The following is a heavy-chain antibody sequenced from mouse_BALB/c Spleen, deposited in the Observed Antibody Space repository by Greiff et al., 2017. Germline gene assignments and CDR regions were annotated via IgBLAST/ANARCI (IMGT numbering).Heavy chain of an antibody. Sequence: EVMLVESGGGLVKPGGSLKLSCAASGFTFSSYAMSWVRQTQEKRLEWVATISSGGSYTYYPDSVKGRFTISRDNAKNTLYLQMSSLRSEDTAMYYCARRDGNYAAMDYWGQGTSVTVSS. CDR1: GFTFSSYA. V-gene: IGHV5-9-1*01. CDR3: ARRDGNYAAMDY. D-gene: IGHD2-1*01. CDR2: ISSGGSYT. J-gene: IGHJ4*01.